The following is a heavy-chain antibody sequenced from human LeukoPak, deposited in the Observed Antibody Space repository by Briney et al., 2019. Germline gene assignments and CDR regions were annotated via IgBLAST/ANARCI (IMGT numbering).Heavy chain of an antibody. CDR2: FDPEDGDT. CDR3: AFYPLESSGYYLYYFDY. J-gene: IGHJ4*02. Sequence: ASVKVSCKVSGYTLTELSMHWWRQAPGKGLEWMGGFDPEDGDTIYAQKFQGRVTMTEATSTDTAYMELSSLRSEDTAVYYCAFYPLESSGYYLYYFDYWGQGTLVTVSS. V-gene: IGHV1-24*01. D-gene: IGHD3-22*01. CDR1: GYTLTELS.